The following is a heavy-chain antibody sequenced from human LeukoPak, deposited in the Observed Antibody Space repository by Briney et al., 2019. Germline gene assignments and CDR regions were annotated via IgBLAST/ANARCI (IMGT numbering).Heavy chain of an antibody. Sequence: SVKVSRKASGGTFSSYTISWVRQAPGQGLEWMGRIIPILGIANYAQKFQGRVTITADKSTSTAYMELSSLRSEDTAVYYCASGFWSGYQYYFDYWGQGTLVTVSS. V-gene: IGHV1-69*02. D-gene: IGHD3-3*01. CDR2: IIPILGIA. CDR1: GGTFSSYT. CDR3: ASGFWSGYQYYFDY. J-gene: IGHJ4*02.